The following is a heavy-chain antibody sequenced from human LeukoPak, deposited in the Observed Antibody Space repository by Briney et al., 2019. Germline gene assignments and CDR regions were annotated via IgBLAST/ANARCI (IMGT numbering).Heavy chain of an antibody. CDR3: AKDVDTAMGY. CDR2: ISDYNENT. J-gene: IGHJ4*02. D-gene: IGHD5-18*01. V-gene: IGHV3-23*01. Sequence: PGGSLRLSCAASGIYDMSWVRQAPGKGLEWVSSISDYNENTYYADSVKGRFTISRDNSKNTLYLQMNSLRAEDTAVYYCAKDVDTAMGYWGQGTLVTVSS. CDR1: GIYD.